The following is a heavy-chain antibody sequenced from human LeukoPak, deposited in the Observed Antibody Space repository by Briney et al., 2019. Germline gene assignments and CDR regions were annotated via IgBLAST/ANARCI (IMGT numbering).Heavy chain of an antibody. J-gene: IGHJ4*02. Sequence: NPSETLSLTCTVSGGSVSSGSYYWSWIRQPPGKGLEWIGYIYYSGSTNYNPSLKTRVTISVDTSKNQFSLKLSSVTAADTAVYYCARAGSWKLNFDYWGQGTLVTVSS. CDR2: IYYSGST. V-gene: IGHV4-61*01. CDR3: ARAGSWKLNFDY. D-gene: IGHD6-13*01. CDR1: GGSVSSGSYY.